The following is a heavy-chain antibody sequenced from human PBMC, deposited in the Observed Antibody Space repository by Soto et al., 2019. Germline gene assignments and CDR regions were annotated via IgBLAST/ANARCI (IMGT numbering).Heavy chain of an antibody. V-gene: IGHV1-3*01. CDR2: INAANGDT. CDR3: ARDRSYYVWGGNWLDP. D-gene: IGHD3-10*01. CDR1: GYTFTSYS. Sequence: ASVKVSCKASGYTFTSYSVHWVRQAPGQRFEWMGWINAANGDTKYSEKFQGRVTITRDTSASTAYMELRSLRSEDTAVYLCARDRSYYVWGGNWLDPWGQGSLVTVYS. J-gene: IGHJ5*02.